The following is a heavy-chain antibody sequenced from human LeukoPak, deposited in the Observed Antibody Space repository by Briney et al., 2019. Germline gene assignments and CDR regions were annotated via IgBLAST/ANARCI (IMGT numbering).Heavy chain of an antibody. D-gene: IGHD2-15*01. J-gene: IGHJ4*02. CDR3: ARTRWELLHFDY. CDR2: ISAYNVNT. V-gene: IGHV1-18*01. CDR1: DYTFTSYG. Sequence: AAVKVSCKASDYTFTSYGISWVRQAPGQGLEWMGWISAYNVNTNYAQKLQGRVTMTTDTSTSTAYMELRSLRSDDTAVYYCARTRWELLHFDYWGEGTLVTVST.